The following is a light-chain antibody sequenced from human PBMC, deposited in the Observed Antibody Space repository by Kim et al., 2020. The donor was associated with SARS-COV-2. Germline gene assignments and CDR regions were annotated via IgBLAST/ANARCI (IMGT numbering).Light chain of an antibody. V-gene: IGKV1-17*01. CDR2: GAS. Sequence: ASVGDRGTRTGRASQDIRNDLGWYQQKPGRAPKRLIYGASSLQSGVPSRCSGSGSGTESTLTISAVQPGDLATYFCLQHSTYPITFGQGTRLEIK. CDR1: QDIRND. CDR3: LQHSTYPIT. J-gene: IGKJ5*01.